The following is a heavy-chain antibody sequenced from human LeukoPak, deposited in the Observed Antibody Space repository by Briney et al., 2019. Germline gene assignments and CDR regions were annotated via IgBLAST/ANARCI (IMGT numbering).Heavy chain of an antibody. CDR1: GFTFSSYA. J-gene: IGHJ4*02. CDR3: ARSLTMVRAPSIDY. Sequence: PGGSLRLSCAASGFTFSSYAMHWVRQAPGKGLEWVAVISDDGSNKYYADSVKGRFTISRDNSKNTLYLQMNSLRAEDTAVYYCARSLTMVRAPSIDYWGQGTLVTVSS. D-gene: IGHD3-10*01. V-gene: IGHV3-30-3*01. CDR2: ISDDGSNK.